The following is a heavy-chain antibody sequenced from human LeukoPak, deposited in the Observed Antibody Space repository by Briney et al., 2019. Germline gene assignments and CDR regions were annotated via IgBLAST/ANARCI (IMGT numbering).Heavy chain of an antibody. CDR3: ARDQDEYSRYYYYGMDV. V-gene: IGHV3-33*08. CDR1: GFTFSSYW. Sequence: GGSLRLSCAASGFTFSSYWMHWVRQAPGKGLEWVAVIWYDGSNKYYADSVKGRFTISRDNSKNTLYLQMNSLRAEDTAVYYCARDQDEYSRYYYYGMDVWGQGTTVTVSS. CDR2: IWYDGSNK. D-gene: IGHD6-6*01. J-gene: IGHJ6*02.